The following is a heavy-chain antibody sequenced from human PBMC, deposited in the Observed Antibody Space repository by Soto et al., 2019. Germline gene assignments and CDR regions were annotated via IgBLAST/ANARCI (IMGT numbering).Heavy chain of an antibody. CDR3: ARDRGIAARIVGYYYGMDV. D-gene: IGHD6-6*01. CDR1: GYTFTSYG. J-gene: IGHJ6*02. Sequence: ASVKVSCKASGYTFTSYGISWVRRAPGQGLEWMVWISAYNGNTNYAQKLQGRVTMTTDTSTSTAYMELRSLRSDDTAVYYCARDRGIAARIVGYYYGMDVWGQGTKVTVSS. V-gene: IGHV1-18*01. CDR2: ISAYNGNT.